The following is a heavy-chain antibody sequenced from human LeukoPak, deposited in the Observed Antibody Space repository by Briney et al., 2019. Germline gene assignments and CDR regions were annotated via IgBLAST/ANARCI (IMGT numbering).Heavy chain of an antibody. CDR3: VRILTTGGYGMDV. CDR1: GFTVSSNY. Sequence: GGSLRLSCAASGFTVSSNYMSWVRQAPGKGLEWVSVIYSGGSTYYADSVKGRFTISRDNSKNTLYLQMNSLRAEDTAVYYCVRILTTGGYGMDVWGQGTTVTVSS. J-gene: IGHJ6*02. V-gene: IGHV3-66*01. D-gene: IGHD1-1*01. CDR2: IYSGGST.